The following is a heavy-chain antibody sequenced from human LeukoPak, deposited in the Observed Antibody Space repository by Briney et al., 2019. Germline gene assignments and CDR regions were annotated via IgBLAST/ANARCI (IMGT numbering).Heavy chain of an antibody. Sequence: GESLKISCKGSGYSFTNYWIGWVRQMPGKGLEWMGIIYPGDSETRYSPSFQGQVTISADTSISTAYLQWTSLEASDTAMYFCARRFMSGRYCDYWGQGTLVTVSS. J-gene: IGHJ4*02. CDR1: GYSFTNYW. D-gene: IGHD3-16*01. CDR2: IYPGDSET. V-gene: IGHV5-51*01. CDR3: ARRFMSGRYCDY.